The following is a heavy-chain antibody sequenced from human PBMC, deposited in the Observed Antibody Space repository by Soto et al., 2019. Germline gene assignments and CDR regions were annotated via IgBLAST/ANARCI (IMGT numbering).Heavy chain of an antibody. CDR3: ANHRTYYDFWSHWFDP. CDR2: IYYSGST. J-gene: IGHJ5*02. CDR1: GGSISSSSYY. D-gene: IGHD3-3*01. V-gene: IGHV4-39*01. Sequence: PSETLSLTCTVSGGSISSSSYYWGWIRQPPGKGLEWIGSIYYSGSTYYNPSLKSRVTISVDTSKNQFSLKLSSVTAADTAVYYCANHRTYYDFWSHWFDPWGQGTLVTVSS.